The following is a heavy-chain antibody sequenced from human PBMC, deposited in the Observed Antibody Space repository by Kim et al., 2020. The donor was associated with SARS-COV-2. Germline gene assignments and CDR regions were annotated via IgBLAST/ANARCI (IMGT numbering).Heavy chain of an antibody. V-gene: IGHV1-3*01. CDR3: VRDMNPTVYDY. J-gene: IGHJ4*02. CDR2: VNAANDQT. CDR1: GYTFKTYP. Sequence: ASVKVSCKASGYTFKTYPIHWLRQAPGQTLEWMGWVNAANDQTKNSREFQGRITISRDTSANTAYMELRGLTTKDTAFYYCVRDMNPTVYDYWGQGTLVTVSS. D-gene: IGHD3-16*01.